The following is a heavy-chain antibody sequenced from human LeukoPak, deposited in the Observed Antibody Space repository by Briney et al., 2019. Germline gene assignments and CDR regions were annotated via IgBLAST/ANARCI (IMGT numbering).Heavy chain of an antibody. Sequence: PGGSLRLSCVASGFSFSDYSMNWVRQSPGKGLEWIAYITSRSAFTYFADSVKGRFTVSRDDARNSLYLYLTSVRVDDTAVYYCARDLTSAYWSPGGYYYYMDVWGKGMAVTVSS. V-gene: IGHV3-48*01. CDR1: GFSFSDYS. CDR3: ARDLTSAYWSPGGYYYYMDV. J-gene: IGHJ6*03. D-gene: IGHD3-16*01. CDR2: ITSRSAFT.